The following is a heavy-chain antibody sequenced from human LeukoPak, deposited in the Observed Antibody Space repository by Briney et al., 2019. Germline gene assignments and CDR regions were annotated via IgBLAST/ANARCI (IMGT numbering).Heavy chain of an antibody. CDR1: GFTFSSYA. V-gene: IGHV3-23*01. J-gene: IGHJ4*02. CDR3: AKDDYGDYIFDY. Sequence: GGSLRLSCAASGFTFSSYAMSWDRQAPGKGLEWVSAISGSGGSTYYADSVKGRFTISRDNSKNTLYLQMNSLRAEDTAVYYCAKDDYGDYIFDYWGQGTLVTVSS. D-gene: IGHD4-17*01. CDR2: ISGSGGST.